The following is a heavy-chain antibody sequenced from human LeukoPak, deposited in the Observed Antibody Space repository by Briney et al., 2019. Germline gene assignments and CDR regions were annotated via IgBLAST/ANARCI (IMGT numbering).Heavy chain of an antibody. CDR1: GYTFTSYG. CDR2: ISAYNGNT. J-gene: IGHJ4*02. CDR3: ARDRGTGLFDY. D-gene: IGHD3-16*01. V-gene: IGHV1-18*01. Sequence: ASVKVSCKASGYTFTSYGISWVRQAPGQGLERMGWISAYNGNTNYAQKVQGRVTMTTDTSTSTAYLELRSLRSDDTAVYYCARDRGTGLFDYWGQGTLVTVSS.